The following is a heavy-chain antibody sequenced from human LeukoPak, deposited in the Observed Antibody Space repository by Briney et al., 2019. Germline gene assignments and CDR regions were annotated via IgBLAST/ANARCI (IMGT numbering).Heavy chain of an antibody. CDR3: ARDSRVAAIYYYYGMDV. D-gene: IGHD2-15*01. V-gene: IGHV1-2*02. Sequence: ASVKVSCKASGYTFTGYYMHWVRQAPGQGLEWMGWINPNSGGTNYAQKFQGRVTMTRDTSISTAYMELSSLRSEDTAVYYCARDSRVAAIYYYYGMDVWGQGTTVTVSS. CDR1: GYTFTGYY. CDR2: INPNSGGT. J-gene: IGHJ6*02.